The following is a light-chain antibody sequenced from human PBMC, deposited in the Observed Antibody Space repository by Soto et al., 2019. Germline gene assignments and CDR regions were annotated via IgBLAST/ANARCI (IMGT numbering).Light chain of an antibody. V-gene: IGKV1-17*01. J-gene: IGKJ4*02. CDR2: AAS. Sequence: DIQLSRSPSYLSASVGDRVTITCRPRQGIINDLVWYQQNPGKAPKRLIYAASSLQMGVPSRFSGSGSATEVTAETGCHQPADFSNYGFLHHNDSALTGRRGTK. CDR3: LHHNDSALT. CDR1: QGIIND.